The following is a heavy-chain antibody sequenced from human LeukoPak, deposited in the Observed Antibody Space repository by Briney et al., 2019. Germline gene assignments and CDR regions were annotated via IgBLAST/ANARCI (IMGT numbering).Heavy chain of an antibody. Sequence: SETLSLTCAVYGGSFSGYYWSWIRQPPGKGLEWIGEISHSGSTNYNPSLKSRVTISVDTSKNQFSLKLSSVTAADTAVYYCARGHIGSGSYYWGQGTLVTVSS. CDR1: GGSFSGYY. J-gene: IGHJ4*02. CDR3: ARGHIGSGSYY. CDR2: ISHSGST. D-gene: IGHD3-10*01. V-gene: IGHV4-34*01.